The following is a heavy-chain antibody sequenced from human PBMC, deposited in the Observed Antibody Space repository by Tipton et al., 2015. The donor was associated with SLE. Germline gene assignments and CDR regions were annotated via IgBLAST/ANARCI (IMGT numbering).Heavy chain of an antibody. D-gene: IGHD5-24*01. CDR3: ARGFRLQGYSTYMDV. CDR2: ISYSGRT. CDR1: GDSISSGDYY. Sequence: TLSLTCTVSGDSISSGDYYWNWIRQPPGKGLEWIGYISYSGRTYYNPSLRSRVTISLDTSKNHFSLNLISVTAADTAVYYCARGFRLQGYSTYMDVWGKGTTVTVSS. J-gene: IGHJ6*03. V-gene: IGHV4-31*03.